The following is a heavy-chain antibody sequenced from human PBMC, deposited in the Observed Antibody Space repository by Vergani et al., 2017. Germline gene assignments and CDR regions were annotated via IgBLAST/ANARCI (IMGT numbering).Heavy chain of an antibody. V-gene: IGHV4-31*03. CDR2: IYYSGST. CDR1: GSSISSGGYY. J-gene: IGHJ5*02. CDR3: AGTTEGYWFDP. D-gene: IGHD4-11*01. Sequence: QVQLQESGPGLVKPSQNLSLTCTVSGSSISSGGYYWSWIRQHPGKGLEWIGYIYYSGSTYYNPSLKSRVTISVDTSKNQFSLKLSSVTAADTAVYYCAGTTEGYWFDPWGQGTLVTVSS.